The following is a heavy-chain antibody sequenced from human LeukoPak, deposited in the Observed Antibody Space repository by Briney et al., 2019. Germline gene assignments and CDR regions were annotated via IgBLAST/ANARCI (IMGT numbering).Heavy chain of an antibody. CDR1: GGSITSGTYY. CDR2: IYYSGNT. D-gene: IGHD6-13*01. J-gene: IGHJ2*01. Sequence: SETLSLTCTVSGGSITSGTYYWSWIRQPPGKGLEWTGYIYYSGNTNYHPSFKSRVTMSVDTSKNQFSLKLNSVTAADTAVYYCARVKNIAGDGGWYFDLWGRGTLVTVSS. V-gene: IGHV4-61*01. CDR3: ARVKNIAGDGGWYFDL.